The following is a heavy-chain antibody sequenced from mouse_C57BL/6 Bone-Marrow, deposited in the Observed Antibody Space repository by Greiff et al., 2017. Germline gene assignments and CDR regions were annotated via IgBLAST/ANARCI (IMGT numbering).Heavy chain of an antibody. D-gene: IGHD4-1*01. CDR3: TRWCANWSLFDY. CDR2: IYPGNSDT. J-gene: IGHJ2*01. V-gene: IGHV1-5*01. Sequence: EVQLQQSGTVLARPGASVKMSCKTSGYTFTSYWMHWVKQRPGQGLEWIGAIYPGNSDTSYNQKFKGKATLTAVTSASAAYMETSSLTNEDSAVYYCTRWCANWSLFDYWGQGTTLTVSS. CDR1: GYTFTSYW.